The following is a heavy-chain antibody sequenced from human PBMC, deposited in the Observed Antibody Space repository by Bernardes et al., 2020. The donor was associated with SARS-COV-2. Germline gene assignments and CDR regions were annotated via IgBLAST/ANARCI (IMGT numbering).Heavy chain of an antibody. CDR2: IKQDGSEK. CDR1: GFTFSSYW. CDR3: AKERRYNSAWYPIQFDY. D-gene: IGHD6-19*01. Sequence: GGSLRLSCAASGFTFSSYWMSWVRQAPGKGLEWVANIKQDGSEKYYVDSVKGRFTISRDNAKNTLYLHMNSLRAEDTAVYYCAKERRYNSAWYPIQFDYWGQGTLVTVSS. J-gene: IGHJ4*02. V-gene: IGHV3-7*03.